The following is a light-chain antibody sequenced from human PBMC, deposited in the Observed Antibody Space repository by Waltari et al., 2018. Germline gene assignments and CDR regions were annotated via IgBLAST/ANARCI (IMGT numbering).Light chain of an antibody. CDR3: ASWDDSLNGHWV. CDR1: ASNIGDNL. CDR2: RSD. V-gene: IGLV1-44*01. Sequence: QSVLTQPPSASGTPGQRVTISCSGSASNIGDNLVNWYQQLPGKAPKLLIYRSDLRPSGVPDRFSGSKSDTSASLAISGLQSEDEADYFYASWDDSLNGHWVFGGGTKVTVL. J-gene: IGLJ3*02.